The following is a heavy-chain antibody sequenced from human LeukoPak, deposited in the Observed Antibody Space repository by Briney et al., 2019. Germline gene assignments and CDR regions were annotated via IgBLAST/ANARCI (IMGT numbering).Heavy chain of an antibody. D-gene: IGHD3-22*01. CDR2: INSDGSST. CDR3: AKGRSGGYHYYGLDV. J-gene: IGHJ6*02. CDR1: GFTFSSYW. V-gene: IGHV3-74*01. Sequence: GGSLRLSCAASGFTFSSYWMHWVRQAPGKGLVWVSRINSDGSSTSYADSVKGRFTISRDSSKNTLYLQMDSLRAEDTAVYYCAKGRSGGYHYYGLDVWGQGTTVTVSS.